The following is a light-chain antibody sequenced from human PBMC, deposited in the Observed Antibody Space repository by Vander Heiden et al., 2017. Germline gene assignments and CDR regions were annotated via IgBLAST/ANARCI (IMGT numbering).Light chain of an antibody. Sequence: SYVLTQPPSVSVAPGQTARITCGGNNIGSKSVHWYQQKPGQAPVLGGYNDSDRPSGIPERFSGSNSGNTATLTISRVEAGDEADYYCQVWDSSSDHYVFGTGTKVTVI. CDR3: QVWDSSSDHYV. V-gene: IGLV3-21*02. CDR2: NDS. J-gene: IGLJ1*01. CDR1: NIGSKS.